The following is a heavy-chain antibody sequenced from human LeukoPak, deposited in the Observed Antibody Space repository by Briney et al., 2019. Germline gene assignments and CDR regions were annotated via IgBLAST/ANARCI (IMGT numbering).Heavy chain of an antibody. J-gene: IGHJ6*03. CDR2: IYYSGST. CDR1: GGSISSYY. V-gene: IGHV4-59*01. Sequence: SETLSLTCTVSGGSISSYYWSWIRQPAGKGLEWIGYIYYSGSTNYNPSLKSRVTISVDTSKNQFSLKLSSVTAADTAVYYCARSHSSSSYYYYYYMDVWGKGTTVTVSS. CDR3: ARSHSSSSYYYYYYMDV. D-gene: IGHD6-6*01.